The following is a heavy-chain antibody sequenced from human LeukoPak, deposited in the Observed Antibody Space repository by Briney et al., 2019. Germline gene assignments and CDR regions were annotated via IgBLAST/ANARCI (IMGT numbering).Heavy chain of an antibody. CDR3: ARDPGGRFSYYFDY. CDR2: IYYSGST. V-gene: IGHV4-31*03. CDR1: GGSISSGGYY. D-gene: IGHD3-3*01. Sequence: SETLSLTCTVSGGSISSGGYYWSWIRQHPGKGLEWIGYIYYSGSTYYNPSLKSRVTISVDTSKNQFSLKLSSVTAADTAVYYCARDPGGRFSYYFDYWGQGSPVTVSS. J-gene: IGHJ4*02.